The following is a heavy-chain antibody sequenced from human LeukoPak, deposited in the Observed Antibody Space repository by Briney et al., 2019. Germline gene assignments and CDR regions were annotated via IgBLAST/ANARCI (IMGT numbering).Heavy chain of an antibody. Sequence: GGSLRLSCAASGFTVSSNYMTWVRQAPGKGLEWVSVIFSDGTTYYTDSVKGRFTISRDNSKNTLYLQLNSLRAEDTAVYYCAREGDSSGSLGDYWGQGILVTVSS. CDR3: AREGDSSGSLGDY. J-gene: IGHJ4*02. CDR2: IFSDGTT. CDR1: GFTVSSNY. V-gene: IGHV3-53*01. D-gene: IGHD6-19*01.